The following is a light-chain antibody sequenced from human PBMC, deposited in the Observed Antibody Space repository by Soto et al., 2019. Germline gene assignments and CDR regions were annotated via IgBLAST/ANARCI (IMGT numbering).Light chain of an antibody. CDR2: DTS. Sequence: QAVVTQEPSLTVSPGGTVTLTCGSSTGAVTSGHYPYWFQQKPGQAPRTLIYDTSNKHSWTPARFSGSLLGGKATLTLSGAQPEDEADYYCLLSYRGAGEVFGGGTKFTVL. CDR3: LLSYRGAGEV. J-gene: IGLJ2*01. CDR1: TGAVTSGHY. V-gene: IGLV7-46*01.